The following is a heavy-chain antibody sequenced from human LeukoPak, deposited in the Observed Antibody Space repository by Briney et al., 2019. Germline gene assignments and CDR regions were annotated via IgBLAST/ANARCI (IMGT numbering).Heavy chain of an antibody. CDR3: ASHSGSGYSDY. D-gene: IGHD3-22*01. Sequence: PSETLSLTCTVSGASVTDFYWSWIRQPPGKALEWIGYIYYSGSTKADYNPSLKSRVTISVDTSKNQFSLKLRSLTAADTAVYYCASHSGSGYSDYWGQGTLVTVSS. J-gene: IGHJ4*02. CDR2: IYYSGST. CDR1: GASVTDFY. V-gene: IGHV4-59*02.